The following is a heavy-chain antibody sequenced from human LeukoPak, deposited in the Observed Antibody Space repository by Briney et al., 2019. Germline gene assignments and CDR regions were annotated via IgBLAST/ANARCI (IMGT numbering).Heavy chain of an antibody. V-gene: IGHV4-34*01. CDR3: ARAQAYFWYFDF. J-gene: IGHJ2*01. Sequence: PSETLSLTCAVSGGSFTNFYWSWIRQPPGKGLEWIGDINQNGLTNYSPSLKSRVTISLDTSKNQFSLRLDSVTAADTAVYHCARAQAYFWYFDFWGRGTLVSVSS. CDR2: INQNGLT. D-gene: IGHD2/OR15-2a*01. CDR1: GGSFTNFY.